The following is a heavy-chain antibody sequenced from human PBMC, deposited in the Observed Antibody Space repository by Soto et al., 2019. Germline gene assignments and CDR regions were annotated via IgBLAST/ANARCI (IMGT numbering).Heavy chain of an antibody. J-gene: IGHJ6*02. CDR1: GFGFNGYD. CDR2: ISTAGDT. V-gene: IGHV3-13*01. CDR3: ARGGDRFDGMDF. Sequence: EVQLVESGGGLVQPGGSLRLSCAASGFGFNGYDMHWVLQAPGKNLEWVAAISTAGDTYYLGSVKGRFTISREDAKNSLSLQMNSLRVGDTAVYYCARGGDRFDGMDFWGQGTTVTVSS. D-gene: IGHD3-16*01.